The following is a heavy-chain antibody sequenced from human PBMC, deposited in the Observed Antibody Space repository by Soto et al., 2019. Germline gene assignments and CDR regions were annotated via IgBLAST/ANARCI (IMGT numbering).Heavy chain of an antibody. J-gene: IGHJ4*02. CDR3: ARVATGPYCSGGSCYSDY. Sequence: EVQLVESGGGLVQPGGSLRLSCAASGFTFSSYWMSWVRQAPGKGLEWVANIKQDGSEKYYVDSVKGRFTISRDNAKKSLYLQMNSLRAEDTAVYYCARVATGPYCSGGSCYSDYWGQGTLVTVSS. CDR1: GFTFSSYW. D-gene: IGHD2-15*01. V-gene: IGHV3-7*01. CDR2: IKQDGSEK.